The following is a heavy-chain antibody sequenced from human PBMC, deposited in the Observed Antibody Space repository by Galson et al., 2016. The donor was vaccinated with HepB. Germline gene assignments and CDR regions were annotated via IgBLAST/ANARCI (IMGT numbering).Heavy chain of an antibody. V-gene: IGHV3-7*01. J-gene: IGHJ4*02. D-gene: IGHD1-26*01. CDR2: IKQDGSEK. CDR1: GFTLSSYW. CDR3: ARDPYSGSYYEDY. Sequence: SLRLSCAASGFTLSSYWMSWVRQAPGKGLEWVANIKQDGSEKNYVESVKGRFTISRDNAKNSLYRQMKDLRAEDTAVYYCARDPYSGSYYEDYWGQGTLVTVSS.